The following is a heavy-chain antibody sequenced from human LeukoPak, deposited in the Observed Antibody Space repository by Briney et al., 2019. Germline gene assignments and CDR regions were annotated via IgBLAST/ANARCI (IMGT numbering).Heavy chain of an antibody. CDR2: ISWNRGSI. D-gene: IGHD2-15*01. Sequence: GGSLRLSCAASGFTFDDYAMHWVRQAPGKGLEWVSGISWNRGSIGYADSVTGRFPISRDNAKNSLYLQMNSLRAEDTALYYCAKDLIVATPRGAFDIWGQGTMVTVSS. J-gene: IGHJ3*02. V-gene: IGHV3-9*01. CDR3: AKDLIVATPRGAFDI. CDR1: GFTFDDYA.